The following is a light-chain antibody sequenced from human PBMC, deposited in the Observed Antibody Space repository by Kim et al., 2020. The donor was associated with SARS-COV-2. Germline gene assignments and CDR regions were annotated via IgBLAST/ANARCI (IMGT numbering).Light chain of an antibody. CDR1: NIGSKS. Sequence: SYELTQPPSVSVAPGKTARITCGGNNIGSKSVHWYQQKPGQAPVLVIYYDSDRPSGIPERFSGSNSGNTATLTISRVEAGDEADYYCQVWDSSSDHVVFSGGTQLNVL. J-gene: IGLJ2*01. V-gene: IGLV3-21*04. CDR2: YDS. CDR3: QVWDSSSDHVV.